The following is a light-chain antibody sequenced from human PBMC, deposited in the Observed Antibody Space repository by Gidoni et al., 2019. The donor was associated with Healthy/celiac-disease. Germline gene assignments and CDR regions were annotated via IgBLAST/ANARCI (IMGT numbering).Light chain of an antibody. CDR1: QSVSSN. CDR2: GAS. V-gene: IGKV3-15*01. CDR3: QQYNNWPSPLLT. Sequence: EIVMTQSPATLSVSPGERATLSCRASQSVSSNLAWYQQKPGQAPRLLIYGASTRATGIPARFSGSGSGTEFTLTISSLQSEDFAVYYCQQYNNWPSPLLTFGGXTKVEIK. J-gene: IGKJ4*01.